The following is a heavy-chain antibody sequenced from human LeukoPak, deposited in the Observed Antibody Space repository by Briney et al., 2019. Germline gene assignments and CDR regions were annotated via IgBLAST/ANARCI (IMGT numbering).Heavy chain of an antibody. CDR2: INPNSGGT. CDR1: GYTFTGYY. J-gene: IGHJ2*01. CDR3: ARGGVYCSGGSCYAPNWYFDL. D-gene: IGHD2-15*01. Sequence: ASVTVSCKASGYTFTGYYMHWVRQAPGQGLEWMGWINPNSGGTNYAQKFQGRVTMTRDTSISTAYMELSRLRSDDTAVYYCARGGVYCSGGSCYAPNWYFDLWGRGTLVTVSS. V-gene: IGHV1-2*02.